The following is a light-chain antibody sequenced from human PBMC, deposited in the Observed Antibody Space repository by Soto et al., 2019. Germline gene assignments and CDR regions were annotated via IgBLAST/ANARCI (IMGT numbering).Light chain of an antibody. CDR3: SSYTSTGYYV. CDR2: DVT. J-gene: IGLJ1*01. Sequence: QSALTQPASVSGSPGQSIAISCTGTSSDVGGYNSVSWYHQYPGKVPKLMIYDVTNRPSGVSDRFSGSKSGNTASLTISGLQAEDEGDYYCSSYTSTGYYVFGTGTKLTVL. CDR1: SSDVGGYNS. V-gene: IGLV2-14*01.